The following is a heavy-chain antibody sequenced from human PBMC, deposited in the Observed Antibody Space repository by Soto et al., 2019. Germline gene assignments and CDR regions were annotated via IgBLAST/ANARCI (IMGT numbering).Heavy chain of an antibody. D-gene: IGHD3-10*01. V-gene: IGHV3-15*01. CDR1: GFTFSNAW. Sequence: EVQLVESGGGLVKPGGSLRLSCAASGFTFSNAWMSWVRQAPGKGLEWVGRIKSKTDVGTTDYAAPVKGRFTISRDDSKNTLYLQMNSLKTEDTAVYYCTTGGFGELVYWGQGTLVTVSS. CDR3: TTGGFGELVY. J-gene: IGHJ4*02. CDR2: IKSKTDVGTT.